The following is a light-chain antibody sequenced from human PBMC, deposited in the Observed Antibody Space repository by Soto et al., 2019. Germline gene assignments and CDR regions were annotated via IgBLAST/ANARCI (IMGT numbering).Light chain of an antibody. J-gene: IGLJ1*01. CDR2: DVS. CDR1: SSDVGGYNY. V-gene: IGLV2-14*01. Sequence: QSVLTQPASVSGSPGQSITISCTGTSSDVGGYNYVSWYQQHPGKAPKLMIYDVSNRPSGVSTRFSGSKSGNTASLTISGLPAEDEADYYCSSYTSSSTLLYVFGTGTKLTVL. CDR3: SSYTSSSTLLYV.